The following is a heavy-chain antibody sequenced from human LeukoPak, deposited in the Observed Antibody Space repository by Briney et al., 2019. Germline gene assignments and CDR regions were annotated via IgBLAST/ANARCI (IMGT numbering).Heavy chain of an antibody. CDR3: ARQTVTTPFDY. CDR2: IYPGDSDT. D-gene: IGHD4-17*01. CDR1: GYSFTTYW. Sequence: GESLKISCKGSGYSFTTYWIGWVRQMPGKGLEWMGIIYPGDSDTRYSPSFQGQVTISVDKSISTAYLQWSSLKASDTAMYFCARQTVTTPFDYWGQGTLVTASS. J-gene: IGHJ4*02. V-gene: IGHV5-51*01.